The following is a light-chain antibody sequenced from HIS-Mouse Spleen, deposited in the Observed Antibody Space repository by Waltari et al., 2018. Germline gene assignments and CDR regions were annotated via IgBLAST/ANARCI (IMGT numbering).Light chain of an antibody. CDR1: KLGDKY. J-gene: IGLJ2*01. CDR2: QDS. V-gene: IGLV3-1*01. CDR3: CSYAGSYTLV. Sequence: SYELTQPPSVSVSPGQTASITCSGDKLGDKYACWYQQKPGQSPGLVIYQDSKRPSGIPERFAGSNSGNTATLTSSGTQAEDEADYYCCSYAGSYTLVFGGGTKLTVL.